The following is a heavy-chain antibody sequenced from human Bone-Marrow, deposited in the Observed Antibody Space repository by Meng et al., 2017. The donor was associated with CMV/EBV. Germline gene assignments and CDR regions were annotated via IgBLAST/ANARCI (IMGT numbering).Heavy chain of an antibody. CDR2: IYYSGST. D-gene: IGHD6-13*01. V-gene: IGHV4-59*01. Sequence: GSLRLSCTVSGGSISSYYWSWVRQPPGKGLEWIGYIYYSGSTNYNPSLKSRVTISVDTSQNKFSLKLSSVTAADTAGYYCARMIAAAFDYWGQGTLVTVSS. CDR3: ARMIAAAFDY. CDR1: GGSISSYY. J-gene: IGHJ4*02.